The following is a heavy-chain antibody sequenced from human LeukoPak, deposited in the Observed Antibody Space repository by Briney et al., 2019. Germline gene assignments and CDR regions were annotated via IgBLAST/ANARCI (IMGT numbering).Heavy chain of an antibody. CDR3: ARSSARRYPPDY. Sequence: GESLKISCKGSGYSFTSYWIGWVRQMPGKGLEWMGIIYPGDSDTRYSLSFQGQVTISADKSINTAYLQWSSLKASDTAMYCCARSSARRYPPDYWGQGTLVTVSS. J-gene: IGHJ4*02. D-gene: IGHD3-10*01. V-gene: IGHV5-51*01. CDR1: GYSFTSYW. CDR2: IYPGDSDT.